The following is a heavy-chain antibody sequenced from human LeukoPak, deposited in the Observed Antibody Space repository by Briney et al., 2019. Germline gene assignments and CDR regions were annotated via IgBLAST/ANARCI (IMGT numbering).Heavy chain of an antibody. CDR3: ARDPYYYDSSGYQDGGMDV. D-gene: IGHD3-22*01. CDR1: GGSFSGYY. CDR2: INHSGST. J-gene: IGHJ6*02. Sequence: SETLSLTCAVYGGSFSGYYWSLIRQPPGKGLEWIGEINHSGSTNYNPSLKSRVTISVDTSKNQFSLKLSSVTAADTAVYYCARDPYYYDSSGYQDGGMDVWGQGTTVTVSS. V-gene: IGHV4-34*01.